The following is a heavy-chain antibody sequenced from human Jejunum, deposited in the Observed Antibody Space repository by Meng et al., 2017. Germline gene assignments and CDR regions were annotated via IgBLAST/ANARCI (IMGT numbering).Heavy chain of an antibody. V-gene: IGHV3-33*01. Sequence: GGSLRPSCAASGFTFSDYGMHWVRQAPGKGLEWVAVIWFDGSNECYADSVRGRFTISRDNSKNTLFLQMNSLRAEDTAVYYCATEYSNTWVFDYWGQGTLVTVSS. CDR3: ATEYSNTWVFDY. CDR2: IWFDGSNE. D-gene: IGHD6-6*01. CDR1: GFTFSDYG. J-gene: IGHJ4*02.